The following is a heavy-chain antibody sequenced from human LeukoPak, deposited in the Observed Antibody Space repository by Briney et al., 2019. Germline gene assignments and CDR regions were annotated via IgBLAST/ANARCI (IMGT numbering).Heavy chain of an antibody. CDR3: TGLGIATTGTDY. V-gene: IGHV3-73*01. D-gene: IGHD6-13*01. J-gene: IGHJ4*02. Sequence: GGSLRLSCAASGFAFSTSAIHWVRQASGKGLEWVGRIRGNANNYATEYAASVKGRFTISRDDSKKMAYLQMNSLKTEDTAMYYCTGLGIATTGTDYWGQGTLVTVAS. CDR2: IRGNANNYAT. CDR1: GFAFSTSA.